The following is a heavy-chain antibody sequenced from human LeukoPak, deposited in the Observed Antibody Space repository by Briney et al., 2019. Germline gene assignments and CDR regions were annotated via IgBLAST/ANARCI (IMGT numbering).Heavy chain of an antibody. V-gene: IGHV3-53*01. D-gene: IGHD2-2*01. CDR1: GFTVSSNY. CDR2: IYSGGST. CDR3: AREGAYCSSTSCHLQNWFDP. Sequence: PGGSLRLSCAASGFTVSSNYMSWVRQAPGKGLEWVSVIYSGGSTYYADSVKGRFAISRDNSKNTLYLQMNSLRAEDTAVYSCAREGAYCSSTSCHLQNWFDPWGQGTLVTVSS. J-gene: IGHJ5*02.